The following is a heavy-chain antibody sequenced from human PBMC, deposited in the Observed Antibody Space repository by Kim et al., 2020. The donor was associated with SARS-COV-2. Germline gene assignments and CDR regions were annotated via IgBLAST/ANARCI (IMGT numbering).Heavy chain of an antibody. CDR2: IYYSGST. V-gene: IGHV4-59*13. Sequence: SETLSLTCTVSGGSISSYYWSWIRQPPGKGLEWIGYIYYSGSTNYNPSLKSRVTISVDTSKNQFSLKLSSVTAADTAVYYCARGAMATYDYWGQGTLVTVSS. J-gene: IGHJ4*02. CDR1: GGSISSYY. D-gene: IGHD5-12*01. CDR3: ARGAMATYDY.